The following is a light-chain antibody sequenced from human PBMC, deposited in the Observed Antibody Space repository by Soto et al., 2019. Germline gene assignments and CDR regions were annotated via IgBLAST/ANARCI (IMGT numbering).Light chain of an antibody. CDR2: GAS. V-gene: IGKV3-15*01. CDR1: QSVSSN. J-gene: IGKJ2*01. CDR3: QHYNNWPPMYT. Sequence: EIVMTQSPATLSVSPGERATLSCRASQSVSSNLAWYQQKPGQAPRLLIYGASTRATGIPARFSGSGSGTEFTLTISSLQSEDFAVSYCQHYNNWPPMYTFGQGTKLEIK.